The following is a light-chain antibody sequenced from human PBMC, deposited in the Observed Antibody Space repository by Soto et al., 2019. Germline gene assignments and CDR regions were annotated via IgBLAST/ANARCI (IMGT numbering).Light chain of an antibody. J-gene: IGKJ1*01. V-gene: IGKV3-15*01. CDR1: QSVSSN. CDR3: QQYNNWPRT. Sequence: EIVMTQFPATLSVSPGERATLSCRASQSVSSNLAWYQQKPGQAPRLLIYGASTRATGIPARFSGSGSGTEFTLTISSLQSEDSAVYYCQQYNNWPRTFGQGTKVEIK. CDR2: GAS.